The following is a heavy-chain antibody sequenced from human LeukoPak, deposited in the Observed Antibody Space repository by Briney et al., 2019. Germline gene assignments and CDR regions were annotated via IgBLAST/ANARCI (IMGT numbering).Heavy chain of an antibody. CDR3: ARDSDFWSGYYSFDY. CDR1: GGTFSSYA. J-gene: IGHJ4*02. Sequence: ASVKVSCKASGGTFSSYAISWVRQAPGQGLEWMGGIIPIFGTANYAQKFQGRVTITADKSTSTAYMELSRLRSDDTAVYYCARDSDFWSGYYSFDYWGQGTLVTVSS. V-gene: IGHV1-69*06. CDR2: IIPIFGTA. D-gene: IGHD3-3*01.